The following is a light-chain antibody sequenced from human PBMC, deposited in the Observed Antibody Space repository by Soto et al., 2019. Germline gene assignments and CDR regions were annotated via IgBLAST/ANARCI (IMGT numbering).Light chain of an antibody. CDR1: NIGSKS. CDR3: QVWDSSSDRGV. Sequence: SYELTQPPSVAVAPGTTARITCGGNNIGSKSVHWYQQKPGQAPVLVIYYDSDRPSGIPERFSGSNSGNTATLTISRVEAGDEADYYCQVWDSSSDRGVFGGGTKLTVL. V-gene: IGLV3-21*04. J-gene: IGLJ2*01. CDR2: YDS.